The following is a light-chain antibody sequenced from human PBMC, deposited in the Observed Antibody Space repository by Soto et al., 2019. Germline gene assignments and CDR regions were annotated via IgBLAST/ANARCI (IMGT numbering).Light chain of an antibody. CDR2: GAS. Sequence: EIVMTQSPASLSVSPGERVTLSCRASQSVSSSLAWYQQNPGQAPRLLIYGASTRATCIPDRFSGSGSGTEFTLTIASLQPEEFAIYYCHHYNSWPLLTFGGGNKVELK. CDR3: HHYNSWPLLT. CDR1: QSVSSS. V-gene: IGKV3-15*01. J-gene: IGKJ4*01.